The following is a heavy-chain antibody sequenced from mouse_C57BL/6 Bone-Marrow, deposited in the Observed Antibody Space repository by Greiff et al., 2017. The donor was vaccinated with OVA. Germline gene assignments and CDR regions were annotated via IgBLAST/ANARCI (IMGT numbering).Heavy chain of an antibody. CDR2: IYPGSGST. CDR3: ARRYYGSSYWCFDV. V-gene: IGHV1-55*01. D-gene: IGHD1-1*01. Sequence: VQLQQPGAELVKPGASVKMSCKASGYTFTSYWITWVKQRPGQGLEWIGDIYPGSGSTNYNEKFKSKATLTVDTSSSTAYMQLSSLTSEDSAVYYGARRYYGSSYWCFDVWGTGTTVTVSS. CDR1: GYTFTSYW. J-gene: IGHJ1*03.